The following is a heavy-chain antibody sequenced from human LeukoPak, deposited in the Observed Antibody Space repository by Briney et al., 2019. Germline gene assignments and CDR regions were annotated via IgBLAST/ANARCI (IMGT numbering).Heavy chain of an antibody. D-gene: IGHD6-13*01. CDR2: INPNSGGT. J-gene: IGHJ4*02. CDR3: GGAVYSRSWYGD. CDR1: GYTFTGYY. V-gene: IGHV1-2*02. Sequence: ASVKVSCKASGYTFTGYYIHWVRQAPGQGLEWMGWINPNSGGTNYAQKFQGRVTMTRDTSISTAYMELSRLRSADTAVVYFGGAVYSRSWYGDWGQGTMVTVSS.